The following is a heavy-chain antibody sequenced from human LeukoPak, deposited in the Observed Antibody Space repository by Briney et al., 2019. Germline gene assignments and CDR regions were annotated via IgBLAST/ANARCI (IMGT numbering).Heavy chain of an antibody. CDR1: GGTFSSYA. Sequence: ASVTVSCKASGGTFSSYAISWVRQAPGQGLEWMGGIISIFGTANYAQKFQGRVTITADESTSTAYMELSSLRSEDTAVYYCTVGATLFDHWGQGTLVTVSS. CDR2: IISIFGTA. D-gene: IGHD1-26*01. J-gene: IGHJ4*02. V-gene: IGHV1-69*13. CDR3: TVGATLFDH.